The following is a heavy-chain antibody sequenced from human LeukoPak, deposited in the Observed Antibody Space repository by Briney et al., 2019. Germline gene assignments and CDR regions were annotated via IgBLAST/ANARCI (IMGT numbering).Heavy chain of an antibody. CDR3: ARDRGYSYGNDAFDI. V-gene: IGHV4-34*01. Sequence: PSETLSLTCAVYGGSFSGYYWSWIRQPPGKGLEWIGEINHSGSTNYNPSLKSRVTISVDTSKNQFSLKLSSVTAADTAVYYCARDRGYSYGNDAFDIWGQGTMVTVSS. CDR1: GGSFSGYY. D-gene: IGHD5-18*01. J-gene: IGHJ3*02. CDR2: INHSGST.